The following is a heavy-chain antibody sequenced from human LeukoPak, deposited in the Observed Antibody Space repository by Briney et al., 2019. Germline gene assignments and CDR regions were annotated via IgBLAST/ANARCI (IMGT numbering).Heavy chain of an antibody. CDR1: GYSFTSYW. CDR2: IYPGDSDT. Sequence: GESLKISCKGSGYSFTSYWIGWVRQMPGKGLEWMGIIYPGDSDTRYSPSFRGQVTISADKSISTAYLQWSSLKASDTAMYYCARPLVVVAATSAFDIWGQGTMVTVSS. D-gene: IGHD2-15*01. V-gene: IGHV5-51*01. CDR3: ARPLVVVAATSAFDI. J-gene: IGHJ3*02.